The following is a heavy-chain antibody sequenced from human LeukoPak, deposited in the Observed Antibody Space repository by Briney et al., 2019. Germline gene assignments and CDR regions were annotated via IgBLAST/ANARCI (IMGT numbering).Heavy chain of an antibody. J-gene: IGHJ4*02. CDR2: IGHAVDT. CDR3: AALGDSIY. CDR1: GFAFSSYD. Sequence: GGSLRLSCAASGFAFSSYDMHWVRQVSGKGLEWVSAIGHAVDTYYADSVKGRFTISREDAKNYFFLQMNSLRAGDTAVYFCAALGDSIYWGQGTLVTVSS. V-gene: IGHV3-13*01. D-gene: IGHD1-26*01.